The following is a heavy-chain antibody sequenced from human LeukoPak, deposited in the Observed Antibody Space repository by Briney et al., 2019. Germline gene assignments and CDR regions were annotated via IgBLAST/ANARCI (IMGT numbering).Heavy chain of an antibody. D-gene: IGHD5-12*01. J-gene: IGHJ4*02. Sequence: PGRSLRLSCAAFGFTFSSYDIHWVRQAPGKGLEWVAVISYDGTNKYYADSVKGRFTISRDNSKNTLHLQMNSLRAEDRAVYYCARGDGYESLDYWGQGTLVTVSS. V-gene: IGHV3-30*04. CDR3: ARGDGYESLDY. CDR2: ISYDGTNK. CDR1: GFTFSSYD.